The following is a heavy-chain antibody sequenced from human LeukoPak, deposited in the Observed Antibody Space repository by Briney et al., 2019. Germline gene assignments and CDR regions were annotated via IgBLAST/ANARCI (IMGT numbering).Heavy chain of an antibody. CDR1: GFTFSSYA. CDR3: AKDLRSSPIAVAGTIDY. Sequence: PGGSLRLSCAASGFTFSSYAMSWVRQAPGKGLEWVSAISGSGGSTYYADSVKGRFTISRDNSKNTLYLQMNSLRAEDTAVYYCAKDLRSSPIAVAGTIDYWGQGTLVTVSS. V-gene: IGHV3-23*01. CDR2: ISGSGGST. J-gene: IGHJ4*02. D-gene: IGHD6-19*01.